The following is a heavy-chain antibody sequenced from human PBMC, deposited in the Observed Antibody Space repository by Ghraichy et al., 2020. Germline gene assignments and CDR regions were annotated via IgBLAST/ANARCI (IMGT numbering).Heavy chain of an antibody. J-gene: IGHJ4*02. Sequence: SETLSLTCAVYGGSFSGYYWSWIRQPPGKGLEWIGEINHSGSTNYNPSLKSRVTISVDTSKNQFSLKLSSVTAADTAVYYCARGPVFVEVVNNQKREYYYFDYWGQGTLVTVSS. CDR2: INHSGST. D-gene: IGHD2-21*01. CDR1: GGSFSGYY. CDR3: ARGPVFVEVVNNQKREYYYFDY. V-gene: IGHV4-34*01.